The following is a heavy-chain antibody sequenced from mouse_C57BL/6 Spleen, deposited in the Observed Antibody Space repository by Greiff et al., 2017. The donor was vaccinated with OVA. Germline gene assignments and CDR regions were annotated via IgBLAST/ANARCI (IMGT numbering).Heavy chain of an antibody. J-gene: IGHJ4*01. CDR3: ARTYYSNYDYAMDY. V-gene: IGHV5-17*01. CDR2: ISSGRSTI. CDR1: GFTFSDYG. D-gene: IGHD2-5*01. Sequence: EVQLVESGGGLVKPGGSLTLSCAASGFTFSDYGMHWVRQAPEKGLEWVAYISSGRSTIYYADTVKGRLTLFRDNAQNTLFLQMTSLRSEDTAMYYCARTYYSNYDYAMDYWGQGTSVTVSS.